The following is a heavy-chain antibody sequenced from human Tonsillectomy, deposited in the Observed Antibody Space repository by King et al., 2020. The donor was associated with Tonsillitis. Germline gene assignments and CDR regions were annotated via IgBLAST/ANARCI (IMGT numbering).Heavy chain of an antibody. Sequence: QLQESGPGLVKPSETLSLTCTVSGGSISSSSYYWGWIRQPPGKGLEWIGSIYYSGSTYYNPSLKSRVTMSVDTSNNQFSLKLSSVTAADTAVYYCAIGARLGIYYFDYWGQGTLVTVSS. CDR2: IYYSGST. CDR1: GGSISSSSYY. D-gene: IGHD3-22*01. J-gene: IGHJ4*02. CDR3: AIGARLGIYYFDY. V-gene: IGHV4-39*01.